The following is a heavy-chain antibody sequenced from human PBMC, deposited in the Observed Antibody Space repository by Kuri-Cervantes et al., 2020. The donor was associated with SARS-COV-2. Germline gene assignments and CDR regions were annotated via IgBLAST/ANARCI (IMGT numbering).Heavy chain of an antibody. J-gene: IGHJ3*01. CDR3: AIDVGGSSSH. D-gene: IGHD6-6*01. CDR2: ISSSGSTI. CDR1: GFTFSSYA. V-gene: IGHV3-48*04. Sequence: GGSLRLSCAASGFTFSSYAMSWVRQAPGKGLEWVSYISSSGSTIYYADSVKGRFTISRDNAKNSLYLQMNSLRAEDTGVYYCAIDVGGSSSHWGQGTMVTVSS.